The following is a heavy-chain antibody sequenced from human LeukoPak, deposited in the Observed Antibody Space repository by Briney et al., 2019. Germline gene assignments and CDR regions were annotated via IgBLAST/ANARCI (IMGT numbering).Heavy chain of an antibody. D-gene: IGHD4-23*01. CDR2: INSDGSTT. J-gene: IGHJ4*02. Sequence: GGSLRLSCAASGFTFSNYWMHWVRQAPGMGLVWVSRINSDGSTTNYADSVKGRFTISRDNAKSTLYLQMNSLRAEDTAVYYCASGYVDYGGNSHWGQGTLVTVSS. CDR1: GFTFSNYW. V-gene: IGHV3-74*01. CDR3: ASGYVDYGGNSH.